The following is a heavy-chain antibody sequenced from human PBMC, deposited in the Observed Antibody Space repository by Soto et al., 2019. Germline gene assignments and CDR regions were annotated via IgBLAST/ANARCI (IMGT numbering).Heavy chain of an antibody. CDR3: ASQYSPIYGGQFDY. D-gene: IGHD5-12*01. J-gene: IGHJ4*02. CDR2: ISSRSSYI. V-gene: IGHV3-21*01. Sequence: GGSLRLSCAASGFTFSSYSMNWVRQALGKGLEWVSSISSRSSYIYYADSVKGRFTISRDNAKNSLYLQMNSLRAEDTAVYYCASQYSPIYGGQFDYLGQGTLVTVSP. CDR1: GFTFSSYS.